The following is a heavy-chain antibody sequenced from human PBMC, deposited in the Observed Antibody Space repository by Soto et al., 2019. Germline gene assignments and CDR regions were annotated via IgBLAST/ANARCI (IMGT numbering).Heavy chain of an antibody. D-gene: IGHD6-13*01. CDR2: ISWNSGSI. CDR3: AKVWDASAAGTD. Sequence: DVQLVESGGGLVQPGRSLRLSCAASGFTFDDYAMHWVRQAPGKGLEWVSAISWNSGSIGYADSVKGRFTISRDNAKNSLYLQMNSLRAEDTASYYCAKVWDASAAGTDWGQGTLVTVSS. J-gene: IGHJ4*02. CDR1: GFTFDDYA. V-gene: IGHV3-9*01.